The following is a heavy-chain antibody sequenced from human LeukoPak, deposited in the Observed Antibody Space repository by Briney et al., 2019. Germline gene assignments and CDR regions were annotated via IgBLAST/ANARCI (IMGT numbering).Heavy chain of an antibody. V-gene: IGHV4-4*02. J-gene: IGHJ4*02. CDR3: ARESYSRYYYFDY. CDR2: IYHSGST. CDR1: GGSITSSKW. D-gene: IGHD6-13*01. Sequence: PSGTLSLTCAVSGGSITSSKWWSWVRQPPGKGLEWIGEIYHSGSTYYNPSLKSRVAISVDTSKNQFSLKLTFLTAADTAVYYCARESYSRYYYFDYWGQGTLVTVSS.